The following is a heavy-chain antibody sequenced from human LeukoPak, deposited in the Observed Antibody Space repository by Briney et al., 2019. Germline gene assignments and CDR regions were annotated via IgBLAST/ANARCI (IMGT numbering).Heavy chain of an antibody. J-gene: IGHJ5*02. CDR2: ISETSSHT. CDR1: GFTFSSNA. V-gene: IGHV3-23*01. D-gene: IGHD6-13*01. Sequence: GGSLRLSCAASGFTFSSNAMTWVRQAPGQGLEWVSSISETSSHTFYADSVKGRFTISRDNTKNTLFLQMNSRRVEDTAMYYCAKDFSSSWQFDPWGQGTLVTVSS. CDR3: AKDFSSSWQFDP.